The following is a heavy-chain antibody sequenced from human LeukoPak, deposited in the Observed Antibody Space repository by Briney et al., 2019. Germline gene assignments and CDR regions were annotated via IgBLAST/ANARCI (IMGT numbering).Heavy chain of an antibody. J-gene: IGHJ4*02. V-gene: IGHV4-31*03. CDR1: GGSISSGGYY. D-gene: IGHD6-19*01. CDR2: IYYSGST. CDR3: ARQPTSSGWLDY. Sequence: PSQTLSLTCTVSGGSISSGGYYWSWIRQHPGKGLEWIGYIYYSGSTYYNPSLKGRVTISVDTSKNQFSLKLSSVTAADTAVYYCARQPTSSGWLDYWGQGTLVTVSS.